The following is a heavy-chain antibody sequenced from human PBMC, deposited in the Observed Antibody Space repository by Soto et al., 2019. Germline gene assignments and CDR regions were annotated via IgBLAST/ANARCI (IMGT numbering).Heavy chain of an antibody. CDR1: GGSIGNFY. Sequence: PSETLSLTCTVSGGSIGNFYWSWVRQPPGKGLEWIGYIYDSGNTNYNPSLKSRVSISLDTSKKQLSLKLTSVTAADTAVYFCARAPMVITRSYFDLWGQGTPVTV. D-gene: IGHD2-21*01. V-gene: IGHV4-59*01. CDR3: ARAPMVITRSYFDL. J-gene: IGHJ4*02. CDR2: IYDSGNT.